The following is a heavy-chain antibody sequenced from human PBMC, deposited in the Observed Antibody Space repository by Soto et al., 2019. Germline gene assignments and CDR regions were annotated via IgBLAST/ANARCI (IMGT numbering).Heavy chain of an antibody. Sequence: QVQLVQSGAEVKKPGASVKVSCKASGYTFTGYYMHWVRQAPGQGLEWMGWINPNSGGTNYAQKFQGRVTMTRDTSISTAYMELCRLRSDDTAMYYCARAERIVVVAATPGNFDYWGQGTLVTVSS. CDR1: GYTFTGYY. J-gene: IGHJ4*02. CDR2: INPNSGGT. D-gene: IGHD2-15*01. V-gene: IGHV1-2*02. CDR3: ARAERIVVVAATPGNFDY.